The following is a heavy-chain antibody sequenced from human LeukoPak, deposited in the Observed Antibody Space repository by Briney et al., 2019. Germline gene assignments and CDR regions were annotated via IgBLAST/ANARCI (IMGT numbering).Heavy chain of an antibody. D-gene: IGHD6-13*01. Sequence: GASVKVSCKASGYTFTSYAMHWVRQAPGQRLEWMGWINAGNGNTKYSQKFQGRVTITRDTSASTAYMELSSLRSEDTAVYYCARGGWYSSSWSTGGDAFDIWGQGTMVTVSS. J-gene: IGHJ3*02. CDR2: INAGNGNT. CDR1: GYTFTSYA. V-gene: IGHV1-3*01. CDR3: ARGGWYSSSWSTGGDAFDI.